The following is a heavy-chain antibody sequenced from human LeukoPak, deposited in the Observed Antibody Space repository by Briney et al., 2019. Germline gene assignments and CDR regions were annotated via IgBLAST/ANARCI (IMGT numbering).Heavy chain of an antibody. V-gene: IGHV4-39*01. CDR2: IYYSGST. CDR1: GGSISSSSYY. J-gene: IGHJ6*02. Sequence: PSETLSLTCTVSGGSISSSSYYWGWIRQPPGKGLEWIGSIYYSGSTYYNPSLKSRVTISVDTSKNQFSLKLSSVTAADTAVYYCARAQDIVGVPAAVFYYYGMDVWGQGTTVTVSS. CDR3: ARAQDIVGVPAAVFYYYGMDV. D-gene: IGHD2-2*01.